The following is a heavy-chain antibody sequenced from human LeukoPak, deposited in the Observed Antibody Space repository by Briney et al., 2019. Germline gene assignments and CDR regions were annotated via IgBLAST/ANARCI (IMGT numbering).Heavy chain of an antibody. V-gene: IGHV1-69*16. CDR1: GVTFTSYT. CDR3: VRVGGTGVIDY. Sequence: GASVNVSCTASGVTFTSYTISWVRQAPGQGLEWVGGIIPIVGTANYAQTFKGRVTITTDESTSTAYIELSSLRSEDTAVYYCVRVGGTGVIDYWGQGTLVSVCS. D-gene: IGHD3-10*01. J-gene: IGHJ4*02. CDR2: IIPIVGTA.